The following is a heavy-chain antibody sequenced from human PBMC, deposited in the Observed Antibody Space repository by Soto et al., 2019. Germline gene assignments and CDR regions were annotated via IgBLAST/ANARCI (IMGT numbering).Heavy chain of an antibody. D-gene: IGHD4-17*01. CDR3: AKDLGIYCDYGYYYYGMDV. CDR1: GFTFSSYG. CDR2: ISYDGSNK. Sequence: QVQLVESGGGVVQPGRSLRLSCAASGFTFSSYGMHWVRQAPGKGLEWVAVISYDGSNKYYADSVKGRFTISRDNSKNTLYLQMNSLRAEDTAVYYCAKDLGIYCDYGYYYYGMDVWGQGTTVTVSS. J-gene: IGHJ6*02. V-gene: IGHV3-30*18.